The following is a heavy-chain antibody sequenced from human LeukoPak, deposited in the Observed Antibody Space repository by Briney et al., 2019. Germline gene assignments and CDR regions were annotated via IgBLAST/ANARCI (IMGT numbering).Heavy chain of an antibody. CDR3: ARDAVDTANAV. V-gene: IGHV3-74*01. Sequence: PGGSLRLSCAASGFTFNAYGMHWVRQAPGKGLVWVSHINSDGSITSYADSVKGRFTISRDNAKNTLYLQMNSLRAEDTAVYYCARDAVDTANAVWGQGTTVTVSS. J-gene: IGHJ6*02. D-gene: IGHD5-18*01. CDR2: INSDGSIT. CDR1: GFTFNAYG.